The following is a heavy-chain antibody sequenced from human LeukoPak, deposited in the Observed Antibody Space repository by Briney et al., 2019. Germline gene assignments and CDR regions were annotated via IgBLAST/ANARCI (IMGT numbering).Heavy chain of an antibody. CDR3: ARDVRGYYGSGSPSDY. D-gene: IGHD3-10*01. CDR1: GFTFSSYA. V-gene: IGHV3-30-3*01. CDR2: ISYDGSNK. Sequence: PGGSLRLSCAASGFTFSSYAMHWVRQAPGKGLEWVAVISYDGSNKYYADSVKGRFTISRDNSKNTLYLQMNSLRAEDTAVYYCARDVRGYYGSGSPSDYCGQGTLVTVSS. J-gene: IGHJ4*02.